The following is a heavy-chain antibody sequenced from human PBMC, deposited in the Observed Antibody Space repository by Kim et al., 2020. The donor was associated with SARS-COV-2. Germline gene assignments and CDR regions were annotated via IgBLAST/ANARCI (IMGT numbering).Heavy chain of an antibody. J-gene: IGHJ5*02. CDR3: ARDLDVRYLNWFDP. D-gene: IGHD1-1*01. CDR1: GFTFSSYS. V-gene: IGHV3-48*02. CDR2: ISSSSTI. Sequence: GGSLRLSCAASGFTFSSYSMNWVRQAPGKGLEWVSYISSSSTIYYADSVKGRFTISRDNAKNSLYLQMNSLGDEDTAVYYCARDLDVRYLNWFDPWGQGT.